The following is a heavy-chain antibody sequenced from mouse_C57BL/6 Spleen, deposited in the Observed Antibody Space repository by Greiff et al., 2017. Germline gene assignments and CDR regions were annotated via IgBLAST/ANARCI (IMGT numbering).Heavy chain of an antibody. CDR2: ISYDGSN. CDR1: GYSITSGYY. J-gene: IGHJ1*03. D-gene: IGHD2-1*01. CDR3: AREGGYGNYVWDFGV. Sequence: DVQLQESGPGLVKPSQSLSLTCSVTGYSITSGYYWNWIRQFPGNKLEWMGYISYDGSNNYNPSLKNRISITRDTSKDQLFLKLNSVTTKDTATDYCAREGGYGNYVWDFGVWGTGTTVTVSS. V-gene: IGHV3-6*01.